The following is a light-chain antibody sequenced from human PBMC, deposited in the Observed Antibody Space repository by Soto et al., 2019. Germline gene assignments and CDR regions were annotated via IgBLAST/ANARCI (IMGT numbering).Light chain of an antibody. J-gene: IGLJ2*01. Sequence: QSVLTQPPSASGTPGQRVTISCSGSSSNIGSNTVNWYQQLPGTAPKLLIYSNNQRPSGFPDRFSGSKSGTSASLAISGLQSEDEADYYWAAWDDSLNGVVFGGGTKVTVL. CDR3: AAWDDSLNGVV. CDR1: SSNIGSNT. V-gene: IGLV1-44*01. CDR2: SNN.